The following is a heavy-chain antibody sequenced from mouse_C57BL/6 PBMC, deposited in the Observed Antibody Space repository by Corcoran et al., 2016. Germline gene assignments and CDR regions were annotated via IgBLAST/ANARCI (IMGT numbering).Heavy chain of an antibody. CDR2: INPNNGVT. CDR3: ARGFPFDS. V-gene: IGHV1-26*01. Sequence: VQLEQSGPERVKPGASVKISCKASGYTFTDYYMNWVKQSHGKSLEWIGGINPNNGVTSYNQKFKGKATLTVDKSSSTAYMELRSLTSDDSAVYYCARGFPFDSWGQGTTLTVSS. CDR1: GYTFTDYY. J-gene: IGHJ2*01.